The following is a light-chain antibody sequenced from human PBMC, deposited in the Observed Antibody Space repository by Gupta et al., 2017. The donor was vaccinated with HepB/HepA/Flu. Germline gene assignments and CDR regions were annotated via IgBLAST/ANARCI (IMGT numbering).Light chain of an antibody. Sequence: EIVMTQSPATLSVSPGERATLSCRTSQSVSNNLAWYQQKPGQAPRLLIYGASTRTTGIPARFSGAGSGTQFTLTISSLQSEDFAVYYCQQYNNWLITFGQGTRLEMK. CDR3: QQYNNWLIT. CDR1: QSVSNN. J-gene: IGKJ5*01. CDR2: GAS. V-gene: IGKV3-15*01.